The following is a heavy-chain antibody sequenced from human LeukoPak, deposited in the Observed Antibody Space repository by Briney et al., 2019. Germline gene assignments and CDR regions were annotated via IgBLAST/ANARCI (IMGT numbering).Heavy chain of an antibody. CDR3: ARDLRIAAAGGRAVFDP. V-gene: IGHV1-18*01. CDR1: GYTFTSYG. J-gene: IGHJ5*02. CDR2: ISAYNGNT. Sequence: ASVKVSCKASGYTFTSYGISWVRQAPGQGLEWMGWISAYNGNTNYAQKLQGRVTMTTDTSTSTAYMELRSLRSDDTAVYYCARDLRIAAAGGRAVFDPWGQGTLVTVSS. D-gene: IGHD6-13*01.